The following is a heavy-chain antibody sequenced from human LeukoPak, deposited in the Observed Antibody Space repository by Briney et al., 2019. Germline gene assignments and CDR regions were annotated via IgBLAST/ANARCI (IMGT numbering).Heavy chain of an antibody. V-gene: IGHV4-59*08. CDR2: IYYSGST. J-gene: IGHJ4*02. CDR3: AKHSGYDSDFDY. CDR1: GGSFSGYY. D-gene: IGHD5-12*01. Sequence: SETLSLTCAVYGGSFSGYYWSWIRQPPGKGLEWIGYIYYSGSTNYNPSLKSRVTISVDTSKNQFSLKLSSVTAADTAVYYCAKHSGYDSDFDYWGQGTLVTVSS.